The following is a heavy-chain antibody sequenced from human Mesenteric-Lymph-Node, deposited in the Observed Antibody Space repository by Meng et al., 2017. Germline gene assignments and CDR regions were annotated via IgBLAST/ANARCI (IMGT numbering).Heavy chain of an antibody. CDR3: ARYVPNGSFWYFDF. D-gene: IGHD6-13*01. CDR2: INPNSGGT. CDR1: GYTFTAYY. J-gene: IGHJ2*01. Sequence: QVQRLQSGAGVKRPGASLRAPCTASGYTFTAYYIHGVRQAPGQGLEWMGRINPNSGGTNYAQKFQGRVTMTRDTSISTAYMELSGLISDDTAVYYCARYVPNGSFWYFDFWGRGTLVTVSS. V-gene: IGHV1-2*06.